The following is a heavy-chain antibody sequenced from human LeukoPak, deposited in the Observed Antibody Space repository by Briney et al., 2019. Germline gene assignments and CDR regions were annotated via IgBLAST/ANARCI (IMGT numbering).Heavy chain of an antibody. CDR3: ARHANSYSSGWYGAGY. Sequence: WETLSLTCTVSGGSFTSNAYYWGWIRQPPGKGLEWIGSIYNTGSTSYNPSLKSRVTISVDTSKNQFSLKLNSVTAADTAVFYCARHANSYSSGWYGAGYWGQGTLVTVSS. CDR2: IYNTGST. D-gene: IGHD6-19*01. V-gene: IGHV4-39*01. CDR1: GGSFTSNAYY. J-gene: IGHJ4*02.